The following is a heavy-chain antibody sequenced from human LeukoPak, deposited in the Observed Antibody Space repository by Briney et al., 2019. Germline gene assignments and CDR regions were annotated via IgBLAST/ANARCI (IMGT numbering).Heavy chain of an antibody. CDR1: GGSFSGYY. CDR2: INHSGST. J-gene: IGHJ6*02. Sequence: PSETLSLTCAVYGGSFSGYYWSWIRQPPGKGLEWIGEINHSGSTNRNPSLKSRVTISVDTSKNQFSLKLSSVTAADTAVYYCAGGHFVYGMDVWGQGTTVTVSS. CDR3: AGGHFVYGMDV. V-gene: IGHV4-34*01.